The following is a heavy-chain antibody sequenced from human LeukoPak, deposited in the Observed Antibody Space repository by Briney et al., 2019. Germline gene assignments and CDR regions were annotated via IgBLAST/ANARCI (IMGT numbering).Heavy chain of an antibody. CDR3: AREDGDYYYGMDV. CDR2: INPNSGGT. V-gene: IGHV1-2*02. CDR1: GYTFTGYY. J-gene: IGHJ6*02. D-gene: IGHD4-17*01. Sequence: ASVKVSCKASGYTFTGYYMHWVRQAPGQGREWMGWINPNSGGTNYAQKFQGRVTMTRDTSISTAYMELSRLRSDDTAVYYCAREDGDYYYGMDVWGQGTTVTVSS.